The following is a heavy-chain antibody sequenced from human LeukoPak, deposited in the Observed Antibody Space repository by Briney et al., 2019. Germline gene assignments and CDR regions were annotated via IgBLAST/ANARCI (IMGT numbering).Heavy chain of an antibody. J-gene: IGHJ2*01. D-gene: IGHD4-17*01. V-gene: IGHV4-39*01. CDR2: SYYSGST. CDR3: ARLVTINTVTTARYWYFDL. Sequence: PSETLSLTCTVSSGSISSSSYHWGWIRQPPGKGLEWIGSSYYSGSTYYNPSLKSRVTISVDTSKNQFSLKLSSVTAADTAVYFCARLVTINTVTTARYWYFDLWGRGTLVTVSS. CDR1: SGSISSSSYH.